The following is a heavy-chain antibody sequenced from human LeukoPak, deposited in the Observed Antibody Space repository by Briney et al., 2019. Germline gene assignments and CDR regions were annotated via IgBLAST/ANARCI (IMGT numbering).Heavy chain of an antibody. J-gene: IGHJ4*02. CDR2: IYHSGST. D-gene: IGHD3-10*01. CDR3: ARGEEHGSGTVHFDY. V-gene: IGHV4-4*02. CDR1: GGSISSNNW. Sequence: PSETLSLTCGVSGGSISSNNWWSWVRQPPGRGLEWIGEIYHSGSTNYNPSLKGRVTMSVDNSKNQFSLKLSSVTAADTAVYYCARGEEHGSGTVHFDYWGQGTLVTVSS.